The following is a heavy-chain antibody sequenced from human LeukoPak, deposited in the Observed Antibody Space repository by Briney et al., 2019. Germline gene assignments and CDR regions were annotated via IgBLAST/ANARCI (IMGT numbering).Heavy chain of an antibody. D-gene: IGHD4-17*01. V-gene: IGHV4-59*08. CDR3: ARHSAVTTFTFDY. CDR1: GGSISSYY. CDR2: IYYSGST. Sequence: PSETLSLTCTVSGGSISSYYWSWIRQPPGKGLEWIGYIYYSGSTNYNPSLKSRVTISVDTSKNQFSLRLSSVTAADTAVYYCARHSAVTTFTFDYWGQGTLVTVSS. J-gene: IGHJ4*02.